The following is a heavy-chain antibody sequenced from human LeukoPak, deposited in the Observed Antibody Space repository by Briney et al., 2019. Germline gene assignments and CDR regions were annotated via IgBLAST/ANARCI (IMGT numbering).Heavy chain of an antibody. J-gene: IGHJ4*02. CDR2: ISGSGGST. V-gene: IGHV3-23*01. CDR1: GFTFSSYA. D-gene: IGHD6-19*01. Sequence: PGGSLRLSCAASGFTFSSYAMSWVRQAPGKGLEWVSAISGSGGSTYYADSVKGRFTISRDNSKNTLYLQMNSLRAEDTAIYYCANQYSSGWYVPFDYWGQGTLVTVSS. CDR3: ANQYSSGWYVPFDY.